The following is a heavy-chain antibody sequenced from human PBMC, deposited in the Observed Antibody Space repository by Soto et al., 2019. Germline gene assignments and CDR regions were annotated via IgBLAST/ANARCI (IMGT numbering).Heavy chain of an antibody. Sequence: PGGSLRLSCAAYGFTFSSYWMHWVRQAPGKGLVWVSRINSDGSSTFYADSVNGRFTISRDNAKNTLYLQMNSLRAVDMVVYYCASSLPTQFYYWGQGTLLTVSS. CDR1: GFTFSSYW. V-gene: IGHV3-74*01. J-gene: IGHJ4*02. CDR2: INSDGSST. CDR3: ASSLPTQFYY.